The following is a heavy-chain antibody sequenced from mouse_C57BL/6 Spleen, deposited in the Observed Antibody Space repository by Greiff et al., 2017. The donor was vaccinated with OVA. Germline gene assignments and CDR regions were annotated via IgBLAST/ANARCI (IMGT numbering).Heavy chain of an antibody. V-gene: IGHV1-82*01. Sequence: QVQLQQSGPELVKPGASVKISCKASGYAFSSSWMNWVKQRPGKGLEWIGRIYPGDGDTNYNGKFKGKATLTADKSSSTAYMQLSSLTSEDSAVYCCARVITTDWYFDVWGTGTTVTVSS. J-gene: IGHJ1*03. CDR3: ARVITTDWYFDV. CDR1: GYAFSSSW. D-gene: IGHD1-2*01. CDR2: IYPGDGDT.